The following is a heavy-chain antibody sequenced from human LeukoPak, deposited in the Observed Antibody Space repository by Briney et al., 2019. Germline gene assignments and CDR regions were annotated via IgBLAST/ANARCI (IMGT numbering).Heavy chain of an antibody. D-gene: IGHD3-22*01. Sequence: GGSLRLSCAASGFTFSSYGMSWVRQAPGKGLEWVSAISGSGGSTYYADSVKGRFTISRDNAKNSLYLQMNSLRAEDTAVYYCARAQITMITLADAFDIWGQGTMVTVSS. J-gene: IGHJ3*02. CDR1: GFTFSSYG. CDR2: ISGSGGST. CDR3: ARAQITMITLADAFDI. V-gene: IGHV3-23*01.